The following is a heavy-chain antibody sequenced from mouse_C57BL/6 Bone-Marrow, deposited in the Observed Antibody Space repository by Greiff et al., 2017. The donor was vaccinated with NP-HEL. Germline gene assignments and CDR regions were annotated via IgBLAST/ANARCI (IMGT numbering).Heavy chain of an antibody. CDR2: ISYDGSN. J-gene: IGHJ4*01. Sequence: EVKLQESGPGLVKPSQSLSLTCSVTGYSITSGYYWNWIRQFPGNKLEWMGYISYDGSNNYNPSLKNRISITRDTSKNQFFLKLNSVTTEDTATYYCASRGDYWGQGTSVTVSS. CDR3: ASRGDY. V-gene: IGHV3-6*01. D-gene: IGHD3-1*01. CDR1: GYSITSGYY.